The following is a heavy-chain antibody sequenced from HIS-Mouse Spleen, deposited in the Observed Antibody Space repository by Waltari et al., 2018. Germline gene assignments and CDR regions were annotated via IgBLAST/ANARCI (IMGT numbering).Heavy chain of an antibody. J-gene: IGHJ3*02. V-gene: IGHV1-69*04. CDR2: TIPVLAKA. Sequence: QVQLVQSGAEVKKPGSSVKVSCKASGGTFSSYAISWVRQAPGRGLEWMERTIPVLAKANYAHKFQGRVTITADKSTSTAYMELSSLRSEDTAVYYFARPKYYYDSSGYGAFDIWGQGTMVTVSS. CDR1: GGTFSSYA. D-gene: IGHD3-22*01. CDR3: ARPKYYYDSSGYGAFDI.